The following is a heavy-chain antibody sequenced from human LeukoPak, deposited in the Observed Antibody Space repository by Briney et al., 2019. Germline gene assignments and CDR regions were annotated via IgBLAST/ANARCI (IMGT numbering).Heavy chain of an antibody. CDR3: ARYPRASSPYYYYYYMDV. CDR1: GYTFTSYY. V-gene: IGHV1-46*01. CDR2: INPSGGST. Sequence: ASVKVSCKASGYTFTSYYMHWVRQAPGPGLEWMGIINPSGGSTNYAQKFQGRVTMTRDMSTSTVYMELSSLRSEDTAVYYCARYPRASSPYYYYYYMDVWGKGTTVTVSS. J-gene: IGHJ6*03.